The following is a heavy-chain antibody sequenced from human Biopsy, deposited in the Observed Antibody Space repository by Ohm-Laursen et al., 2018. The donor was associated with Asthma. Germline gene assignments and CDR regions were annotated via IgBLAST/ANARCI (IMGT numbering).Heavy chain of an antibody. CDR3: ARGDSSGWSHYYFDY. CDR1: GFTFSDYY. J-gene: IGHJ4*02. D-gene: IGHD6-19*01. V-gene: IGHV3-11*01. Sequence: LSLTCAASGFTFSDYYMSWIRQAPGKGLEWISYINGKSNSIEYADSVKGRLTISRDNAKNSLYLQMDSLRAEDTAVYYCARGDSSGWSHYYFDYWGQGTLVTVSS. CDR2: INGKSNSI.